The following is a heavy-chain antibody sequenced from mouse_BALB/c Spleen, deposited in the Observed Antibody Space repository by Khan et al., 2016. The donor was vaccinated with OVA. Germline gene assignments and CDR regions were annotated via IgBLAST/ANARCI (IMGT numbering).Heavy chain of an antibody. CDR3: SILQ. D-gene: IGHD6-1*01. V-gene: IGHV6-6*02. Sequence: EVKLEVSGGGLVQPSGSMYLSCVVSGFTFSNYCMNWVRQSPEKGLEWVAEIRLKSDDYVTHHAESGKGRFTISSDDSKSSVCLHMNNLRAEDTGIYYCSILQWGQGTTLTVSS. J-gene: IGHJ2*01. CDR2: IRLKSDDYVT. CDR1: GFTFSNYC.